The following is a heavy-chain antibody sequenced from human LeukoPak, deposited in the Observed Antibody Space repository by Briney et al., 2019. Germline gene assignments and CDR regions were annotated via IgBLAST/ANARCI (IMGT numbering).Heavy chain of an antibody. CDR3: AKQYDSSGYADY. V-gene: IGHV1-46*01. D-gene: IGHD3-22*01. CDR2: INPSGGST. Sequence: VSVKVSCKASGYTFTSYYMHWVRQAPGQGLEWVGRINPSGGSTSYAQKFQGRVTMTRDTSTSTVYMELSSLRSEDTAVYYCAKQYDSSGYADYWGQGTLVTVSS. J-gene: IGHJ4*02. CDR1: GYTFTSYY.